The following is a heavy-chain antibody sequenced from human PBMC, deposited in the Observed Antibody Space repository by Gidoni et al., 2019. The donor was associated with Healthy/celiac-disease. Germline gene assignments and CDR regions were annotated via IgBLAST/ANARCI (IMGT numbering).Heavy chain of an antibody. J-gene: IGHJ4*02. CDR3: AKDDAGGYGY. D-gene: IGHD5-18*01. CDR1: GFTFSSYG. Sequence: QVQLVESGGGVVQPGRSLRLSCAASGFTFSSYGMHWVRQAPGKGLEWVAVISYDGSNKYYADSVKGRVTISRDNSKNTLYLQMNSLRAEDTAVYYCAKDDAGGYGYWGQGTLVTVSS. CDR2: ISYDGSNK. V-gene: IGHV3-30*18.